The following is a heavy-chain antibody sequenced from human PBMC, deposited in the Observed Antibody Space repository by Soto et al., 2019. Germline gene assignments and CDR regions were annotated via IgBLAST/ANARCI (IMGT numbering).Heavy chain of an antibody. V-gene: IGHV4-34*01. CDR2: INHSGST. CDR3: ARWLLRDIVVVPAAISNYYYYYGMDV. CDR1: GGSFSGYY. J-gene: IGHJ6*02. D-gene: IGHD2-2*01. Sequence: SETLSLTCAVYGGSFSGYYWSWIRQPPGKGLEWIGEINHSGSTNYNPSLKSRVTISVDTSKNQFSLKLSSVTAADTAVYYCARWLLRDIVVVPAAISNYYYYYGMDVWGQGTTVTVSS.